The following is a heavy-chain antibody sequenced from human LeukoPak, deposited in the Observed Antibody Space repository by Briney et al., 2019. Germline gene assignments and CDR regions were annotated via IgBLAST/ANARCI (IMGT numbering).Heavy chain of an antibody. D-gene: IGHD3-3*01. J-gene: IGHJ6*03. CDR1: GFTFSSYS. CDR3: ARDPLYYDFWSGYSYYYYYMDV. CDR2: ISSSSTI. Sequence: GGSLRLSCAASGFTFSSYSMSWVRQAPGKGLGWVSYISSSSTIYYADSVKGRFTISRDNAKSSLSLQMNSLRAEDTAVYYCARDPLYYDFWSGYSYYYYYMDVWGKGTTVTVSS. V-gene: IGHV3-48*01.